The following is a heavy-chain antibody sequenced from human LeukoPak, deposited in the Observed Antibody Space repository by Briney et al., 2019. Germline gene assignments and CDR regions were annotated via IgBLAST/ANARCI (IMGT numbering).Heavy chain of an antibody. Sequence: GASVKASCKASGYTFTSYDINWVRQATGQGLEWMGWMNPNSGNTGYAQKFQGRVTMTRNTSISTAYMELSSLRSEDTAVYYCAKTFEARYNWFDPWGQGTLVTVSS. CDR1: GYTFTSYD. V-gene: IGHV1-8*01. J-gene: IGHJ5*02. CDR3: AKTFEARYNWFDP. CDR2: MNPNSGNT. D-gene: IGHD3-10*01.